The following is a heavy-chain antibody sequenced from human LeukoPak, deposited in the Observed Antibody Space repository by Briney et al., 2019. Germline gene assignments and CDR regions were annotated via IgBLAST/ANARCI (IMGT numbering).Heavy chain of an antibody. Sequence: GGSLRLSCAASGFTFSGYSMNWVRQAPGKGLEWVSSISSSSSYIYYADSVKGRFTISRDNAKNSLYLQMNSLRAEDTAVYYCARRLVATPMDVWGQGTTVTVSS. J-gene: IGHJ6*02. D-gene: IGHD2-8*02. V-gene: IGHV3-21*01. CDR3: ARRLVATPMDV. CDR2: ISSSSSYI. CDR1: GFTFSGYS.